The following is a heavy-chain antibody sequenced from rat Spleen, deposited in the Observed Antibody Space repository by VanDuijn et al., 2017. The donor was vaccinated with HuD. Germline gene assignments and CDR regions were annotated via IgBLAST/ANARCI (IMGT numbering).Heavy chain of an antibody. CDR1: GFSLTSYN. Sequence: VQLKESGPGLVQPSQTLSLTCTVSGFSLTSYNVHWVRQAPGKGLDWVASITNTGASTYYPDSVKGRFTISRENAKSTLYLQMDSLRSEDTATYYCTTDTFYDGTYYPGGFDYWGQGVMVTVSS. CDR2: ITNTGAST. J-gene: IGHJ2*01. CDR3: TTDTFYDGTYYPGGFDY. V-gene: IGHV5-31*01. D-gene: IGHD1-12*02.